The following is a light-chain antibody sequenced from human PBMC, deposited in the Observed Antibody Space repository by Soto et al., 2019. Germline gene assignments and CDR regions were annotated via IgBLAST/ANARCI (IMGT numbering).Light chain of an antibody. J-gene: IGKJ1*01. CDR2: AAS. Sequence: DIQITHSPSSLSASVVDRVTITFLASQSISSYLNWYQQKPGKAPKLLIYAASSLQSGVPSRFSGSESGTDFTLTISSLQPEDFATYYCQKSYSTPPKFGQGTKVDIK. CDR1: QSISSY. V-gene: IGKV1-39*01. CDR3: QKSYSTPPK.